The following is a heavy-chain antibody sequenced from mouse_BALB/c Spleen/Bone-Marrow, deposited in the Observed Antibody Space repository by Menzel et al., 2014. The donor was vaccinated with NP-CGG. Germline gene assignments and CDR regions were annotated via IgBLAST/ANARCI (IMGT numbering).Heavy chain of an antibody. V-gene: IGHV3-1*02. CDR1: GYSITSGFS. J-gene: IGHJ2*01. CDR2: IHYSGST. Sequence: VQLKESGPDLVKPSQSLSITCTVTGYSITSGFSRHWIRRFPGKKLEWMGYIHYSGSTHYNPSLKSRISITRDTSKNQFFLQLNSVTTEDTATYYCARDGSLYYFDYWGQGTTLTVSS. CDR3: ARDGSLYYFDY. D-gene: IGHD1-1*01.